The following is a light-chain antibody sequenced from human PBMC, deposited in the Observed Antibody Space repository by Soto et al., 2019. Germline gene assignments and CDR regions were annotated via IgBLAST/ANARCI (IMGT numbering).Light chain of an antibody. CDR2: RPS. Sequence: EIVMTQSPATLSLSPGERATLSCRASQSVSSNLAWYRQKPGQAPTLLIYRPSTRATGIPDRFSGSGSGTEFTLTISSLQSEDFAFYYCQQYNNWPYTFGQGTKLEIK. V-gene: IGKV3-15*01. J-gene: IGKJ2*01. CDR3: QQYNNWPYT. CDR1: QSVSSN.